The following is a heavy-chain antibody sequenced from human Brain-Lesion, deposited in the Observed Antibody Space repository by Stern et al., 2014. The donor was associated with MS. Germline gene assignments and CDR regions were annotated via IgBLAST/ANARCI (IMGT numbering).Heavy chain of an antibody. J-gene: IGHJ4*02. D-gene: IGHD1-26*01. CDR1: GDTFSSYA. CDR3: ARGGGLVGYFDY. V-gene: IGHV1-69*06. CDR2: ITPVFGTT. Sequence: QVQLVQSEAEVKKPGSSVKVSCKASGDTFSSYAINWVRQVPGQGLEWMGGITPVFGTTNYAQKFQGRVTITADKSTNTAYMELMTLRSEDTAVYYCARGGGLVGYFDYWGQGTLVSVSS.